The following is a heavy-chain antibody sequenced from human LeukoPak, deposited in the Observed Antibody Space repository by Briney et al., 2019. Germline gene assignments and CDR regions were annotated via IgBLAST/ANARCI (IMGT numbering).Heavy chain of an antibody. J-gene: IGHJ6*02. D-gene: IGHD3-22*01. CDR1: GFTFSSYG. Sequence: PGGSLRLSCAASGFTFSSYGMHWVRQAPGKGLEWVAVISYDGSNKYYADSVKGRFTISRDNSKNTLYLQMNSLRAEDTAVYYCAKGLRVYYYDSSGSWAWGRGTTVTVSS. V-gene: IGHV3-30*18. CDR2: ISYDGSNK. CDR3: AKGLRVYYYDSSGSWA.